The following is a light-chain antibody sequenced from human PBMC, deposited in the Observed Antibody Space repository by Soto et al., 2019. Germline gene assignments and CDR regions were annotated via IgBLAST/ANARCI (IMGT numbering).Light chain of an antibody. Sequence: QSVRTQGASGSRSPGHSLTSSCTRTNSDVGSYNLVSWYQQHPGKAPKVIIYEVSERPSGVSDLFSDSKSGNTASLMISGLQAGVVVDYESWSSEGCSLSRHVF. CDR1: NSDVGSYNL. CDR3: WSSEGCSLSRHV. CDR2: EVS. V-gene: IGLV2-23*02. J-gene: IGLJ1*01.